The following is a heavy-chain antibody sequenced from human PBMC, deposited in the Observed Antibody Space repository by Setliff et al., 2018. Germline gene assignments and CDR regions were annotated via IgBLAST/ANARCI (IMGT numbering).Heavy chain of an antibody. CDR3: ARSRSNFWSGYFNWFDP. J-gene: IGHJ5*02. Sequence: GESLTISCKGSGYSFTSYWIGWVRQMPGKGLEWMGIIYPGDSDTRYSPSFQGQVTNSADKSISTAYLQWSSLKASDTAMYYCARSRSNFWSGYFNWFDPWGQGTLVTVSS. D-gene: IGHD3-3*01. V-gene: IGHV5-51*01. CDR2: IYPGDSDT. CDR1: GYSFTSYW.